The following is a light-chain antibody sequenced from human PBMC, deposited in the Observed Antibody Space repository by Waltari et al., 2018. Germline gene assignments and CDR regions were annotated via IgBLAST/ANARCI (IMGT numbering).Light chain of an antibody. J-gene: IGLJ2*01. V-gene: IGLV1-36*01. Sequence: QSVLTQPPSVSEAPGQRVTISCSGSSPNLGNIGVNWYQQLPGKPPKLLIYYDDLLPSGVSGRFSGSKSGTSASLAISGLQSEDEADYYCAVWDDSLNVVIFGGGTKLTVL. CDR1: SPNLGNIG. CDR3: AVWDDSLNVVI. CDR2: YDD.